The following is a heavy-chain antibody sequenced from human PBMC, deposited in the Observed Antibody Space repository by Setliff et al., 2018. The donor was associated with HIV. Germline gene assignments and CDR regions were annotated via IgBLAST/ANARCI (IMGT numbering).Heavy chain of an antibody. J-gene: IGHJ6*02. CDR3: ARAMRGVVVTNMYYYYGMDV. CDR2: FYYGGST. CDR1: GDSIGTYY. Sequence: PSETLSLTCSVSGDSIGTYYWNWIRQTPGKRLEWIGFFYYGGSTDYNPALKSRLAISSDTSKNQFSLNLSSVTAADTAVYYCARAMRGVVVTNMYYYYGMDVWGQGTTVTVSS. V-gene: IGHV4-59*08. D-gene: IGHD2-21*02.